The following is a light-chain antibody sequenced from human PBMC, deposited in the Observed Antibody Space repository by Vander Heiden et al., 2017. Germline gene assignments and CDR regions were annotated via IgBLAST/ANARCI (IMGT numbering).Light chain of an antibody. CDR2: LGS. CDR1: QSLLHSNGYNY. J-gene: IGKJ1*01. CDR3: MQALQTPPWT. Sequence: DIVMTQSPLSLPVTPGEPASIPCRSSQSLLHSNGYNYLDWYLQKPGQSPQLLIYLGSNRASGDPDRFSGSGSGTYFTLKISRGEAEDVGVYYFMQALQTPPWTFGQWTKVEIK. V-gene: IGKV2-28*01.